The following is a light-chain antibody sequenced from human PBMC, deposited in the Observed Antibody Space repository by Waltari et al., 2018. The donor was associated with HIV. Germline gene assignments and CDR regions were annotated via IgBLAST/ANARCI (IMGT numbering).Light chain of an antibody. CDR1: SSDIGGYRC. J-gene: IGLJ3*02. CDR3: SSYAANNDIL. Sequence: QSALTQPPSASGSPGQSVTIACTGSSSDIGGYRCVSWYQQHQGKAPKLMIYEVSKRPSGVPDRFSGSKSGNTASLTVSGLQAEDEADYFCSSYAANNDILFGGGTKLTVL. V-gene: IGLV2-8*01. CDR2: EVS.